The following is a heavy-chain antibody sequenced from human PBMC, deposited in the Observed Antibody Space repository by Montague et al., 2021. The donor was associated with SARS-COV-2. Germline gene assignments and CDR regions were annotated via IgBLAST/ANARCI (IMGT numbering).Heavy chain of an antibody. CDR2: SDWDDDK. CDR1: GFSLSTSGMC. Sequence: PALGKPTQTLTLTCTFSGFSLSTSGMCVSWIRQPPGKALEWLARSDWDDDKYYSTSLKTRLTISKDTSKNQVVLTMTNMDPVDTATYYCARILVAAAGSPFDPWGQGTLVTVSS. J-gene: IGHJ5*02. V-gene: IGHV2-70*11. D-gene: IGHD6-13*01. CDR3: ARILVAAAGSPFDP.